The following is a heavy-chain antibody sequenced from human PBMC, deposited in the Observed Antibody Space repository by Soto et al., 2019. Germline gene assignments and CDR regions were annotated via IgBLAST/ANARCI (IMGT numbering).Heavy chain of an antibody. V-gene: IGHV1-18*01. CDR3: RRALPAFQL. CDR1: GYTFTSYG. J-gene: IGHJ1*01. CDR2: INAYNGNT. Sequence: QGQLVQSGAEVKKPGASVKVSCKASGYTFTSYGISWVRQAPGQGLEWMGWINAYNGNTNYAQKVQGTVTMTTDTAYSKAYMVRRGVTADDSSVYYCRRALPAFQLWGQGPQVTVSS.